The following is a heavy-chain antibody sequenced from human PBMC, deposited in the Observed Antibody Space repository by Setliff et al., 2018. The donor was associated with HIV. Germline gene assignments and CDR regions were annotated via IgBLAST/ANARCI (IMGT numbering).Heavy chain of an antibody. Sequence: GSLRLSCAASGFTFSSYGMHWVRQAPGKGLEWVAVMSYDGSNKYCADSVKGRFTISRDNSKNTLYLQMNSLRGEDTAVYYCAKGARGPPHRTPVLPFDYWGQGTLVTVSS. D-gene: IGHD6-6*01. V-gene: IGHV3-30*18. CDR1: GFTFSSYG. CDR3: AKGARGPPHRTPVLPFDY. J-gene: IGHJ4*02. CDR2: MSYDGSNK.